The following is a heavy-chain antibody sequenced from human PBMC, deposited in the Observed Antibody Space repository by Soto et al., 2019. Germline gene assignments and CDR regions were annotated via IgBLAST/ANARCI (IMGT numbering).Heavy chain of an antibody. V-gene: IGHV3-23*01. CDR2: ISGSGGSA. D-gene: IGHD6-6*01. J-gene: IGHJ6*02. Sequence: SGGSLGLSCAASGFTFTSYAMSWVRQAPGEGLEWVSAISGSGGSAYYRDSVKGRITISRDNSKNTLYLQLNSLRAEDTAVYYCAKSLVAASHYYGMDVWGQGTTVTVSS. CDR3: AKSLVAASHYYGMDV. CDR1: GFTFTSYA.